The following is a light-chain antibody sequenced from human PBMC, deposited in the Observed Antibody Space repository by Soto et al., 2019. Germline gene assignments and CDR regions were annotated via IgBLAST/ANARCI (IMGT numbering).Light chain of an antibody. CDR1: SPNLGSNY. Sequence: QSVLTQPPSASGAPGQRVTISCSGSSPNLGSNYAYWYHQLPGTAPKLLIYSNNQRPSGIPDRFSGSKSGTSASLAISGLRSEDEADYYCATWDDSLSGVVFGGGTKLTVL. CDR2: SNN. J-gene: IGLJ2*01. V-gene: IGLV1-47*02. CDR3: ATWDDSLSGVV.